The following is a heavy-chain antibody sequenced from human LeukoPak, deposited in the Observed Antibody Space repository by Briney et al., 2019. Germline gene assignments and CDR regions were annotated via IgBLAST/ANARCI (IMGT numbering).Heavy chain of an antibody. J-gene: IGHJ4*02. D-gene: IGHD2-2*01. CDR3: AKGPACSSTSCYVGALNY. CDR2: ISGSGGST. CDR1: GFTFSSYA. Sequence: QAGGSLRLSCAASGFTFSSYAMSWVRQAPGKGLEWVSAISGSGGSTYYADSVKGRFTISRDNSKNTLYLQMNSLRAEDTAVYYCAKGPACSSTSCYVGALNYWGQGTLVTVSS. V-gene: IGHV3-23*01.